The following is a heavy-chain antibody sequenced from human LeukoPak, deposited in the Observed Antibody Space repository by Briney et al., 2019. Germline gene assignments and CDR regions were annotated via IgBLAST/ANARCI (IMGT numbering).Heavy chain of an antibody. V-gene: IGHV3-53*01. CDR2: MYSGGGT. Sequence: GGSLRLSCAASGFSVTRNYVSWVRQAPGKGLEWVSRMYSGGGTSYADSVKGRCTISRDTSKNTLYLQMSSLRAEDTALYYCARYDNGKDYFDYWGQGTLVTVSS. D-gene: IGHD1-1*01. CDR1: GFSVTRNY. CDR3: ARYDNGKDYFDY. J-gene: IGHJ4*02.